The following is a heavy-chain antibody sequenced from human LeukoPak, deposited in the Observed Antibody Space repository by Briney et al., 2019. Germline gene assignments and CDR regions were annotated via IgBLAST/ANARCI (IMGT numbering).Heavy chain of an antibody. CDR2: ISSSSSTI. CDR1: GFTFSSYS. Sequence: PGGSLRLSCAASGFTFSSYSMNWVRQAPGKGLEWVSYISSSSSTIYYADSVKGRFTISRDNSKNTLYLQMNSLRAEDTAVYYCARALYGGNRLDWGQGTLVTVSS. CDR3: ARALYGGNRLD. V-gene: IGHV3-48*01. J-gene: IGHJ4*02. D-gene: IGHD4-23*01.